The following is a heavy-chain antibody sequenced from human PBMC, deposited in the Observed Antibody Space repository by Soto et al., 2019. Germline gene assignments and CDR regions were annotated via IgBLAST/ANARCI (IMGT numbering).Heavy chain of an antibody. J-gene: IGHJ4*02. Sequence: GGSLRLSCAASGFTFSNYWMSWVRQAPGKGLEWVANIKEDGSERYYVDSVKGRFTISRDNAKNSLYLQMTSLRPEDTAVYYCTRGHPSIYNYWGQGTLVTVS. CDR1: GFTFSNYW. CDR2: IKEDGSER. CDR3: TRGHPSIYNY. V-gene: IGHV3-7*01. D-gene: IGHD4-4*01.